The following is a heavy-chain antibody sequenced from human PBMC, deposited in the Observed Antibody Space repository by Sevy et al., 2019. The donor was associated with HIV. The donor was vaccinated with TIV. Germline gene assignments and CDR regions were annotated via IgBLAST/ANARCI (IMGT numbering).Heavy chain of an antibody. CDR1: GFTVSSYE. CDR3: ASIGYGSGWGAFDI. CDR2: ISSSGSTL. J-gene: IGHJ3*02. D-gene: IGHD6-19*01. V-gene: IGHV3-48*03. Sequence: GGSLRLSCAASGFTVSSYEMNWVRQAPGKGLEWVSYISSSGSTLYYADSVKGRFTISRDNAKNSLYLQMNSLRAEDTAVYYCASIGYGSGWGAFDIWGQGTMVTVSS.